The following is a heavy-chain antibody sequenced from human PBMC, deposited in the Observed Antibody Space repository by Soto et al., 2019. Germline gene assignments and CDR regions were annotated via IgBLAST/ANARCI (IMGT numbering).Heavy chain of an antibody. V-gene: IGHV1-8*01. Sequence: ASVKVSCKASGYTITSYDINWVRQATGQGLEWMGWMNPNSGNTGYAQKFQGRVTMTRNTSISTAYMELRSLRSEDTAVYYCARGGDTAGYYYYGMDVWGQGTTVTVSS. J-gene: IGHJ6*02. D-gene: IGHD5-18*01. CDR1: GYTITSYD. CDR3: ARGGDTAGYYYYGMDV. CDR2: MNPNSGNT.